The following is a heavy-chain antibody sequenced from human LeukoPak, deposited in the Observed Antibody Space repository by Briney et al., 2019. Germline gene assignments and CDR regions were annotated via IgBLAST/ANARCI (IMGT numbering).Heavy chain of an antibody. CDR3: ARGSGYVRGDFDY. CDR2: IYYSGNT. CDR1: GGSISSDDSY. J-gene: IGHJ4*02. Sequence: SETLSLTCTVSGGSISSDDSYWSWIRQAPGKGLEWIGYIYYSGNTHYNPSLKSRVTMSVDTSTNQFSLRLSSVTAADTAVNYCARGSGYVRGDFDYWGQGTLVTVSS. V-gene: IGHV4-30-4*01. D-gene: IGHD5-12*01.